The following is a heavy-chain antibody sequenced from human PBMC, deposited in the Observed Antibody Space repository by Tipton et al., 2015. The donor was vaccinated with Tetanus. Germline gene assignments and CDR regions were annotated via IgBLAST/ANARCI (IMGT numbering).Heavy chain of an antibody. D-gene: IGHD2-15*01. CDR2: IYYSGST. CDR3: ASSYCSGGSCYSSWFDP. J-gene: IGHJ5*02. V-gene: IGHV4-30-4*01. CDR1: GGSISSGDYY. Sequence: TLSLTCTVSGGSISSGDYYWSWIRQPPGKGLEWIGYIYYSGSTYYNPSLKSRVTISVDTSKNQFSLNLSSVTAADTAVYYCASSYCSGGSCYSSWFDPWAQGTLVTVSS.